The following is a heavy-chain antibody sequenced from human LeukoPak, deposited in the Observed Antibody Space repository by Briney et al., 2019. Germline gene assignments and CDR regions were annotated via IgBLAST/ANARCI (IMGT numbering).Heavy chain of an antibody. J-gene: IGHJ4*02. CDR2: IYSGGIT. D-gene: IGHD3-9*01. CDR1: GFTVSSNY. Sequence: GGSLRLSCAASGFTVSSNYMSWVRQAPGKGLEWVSVIYSGGITYYADSVKGRFTISRDNSKHTLYLQMNSLRAEDTAVYYCAREDILTGFDYWGQGTLVTVSS. CDR3: AREDILTGFDY. V-gene: IGHV3-53*01.